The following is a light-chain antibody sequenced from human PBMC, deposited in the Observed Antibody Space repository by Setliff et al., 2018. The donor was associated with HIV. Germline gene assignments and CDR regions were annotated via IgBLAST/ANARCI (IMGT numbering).Light chain of an antibody. CDR2: EVT. Sequence: LTQPASVSGSPGQSITISCTGTSRDVGAYNYVSWYQQHPGKAPILIIYEVTNRPSGVSNRFSGSKSGNTASLTISGLQAEDEADYYCTSYSTSTIPVFGGGTKVTVL. CDR1: SRDVGAYNY. CDR3: TSYSTSTIPV. J-gene: IGLJ3*02. V-gene: IGLV2-14*01.